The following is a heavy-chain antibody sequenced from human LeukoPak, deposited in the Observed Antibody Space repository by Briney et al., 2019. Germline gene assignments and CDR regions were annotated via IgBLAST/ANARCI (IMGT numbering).Heavy chain of an antibody. CDR3: ARAKSYDFWSGYYKGGYYFDY. J-gene: IGHJ4*02. D-gene: IGHD3-3*01. CDR1: GGSFSGYY. V-gene: IGHV4-34*01. Sequence: SETLSLTCAVYGGSFSGYYWSWIRQPPGKGLEWIGEINHSGSTNYNPSLKSRVTISVDTSKNQFSLKLSSVTAADTAVYYCARAKSYDFWSGYYKGGYYFDYWGQGTLVTVSS. CDR2: INHSGST.